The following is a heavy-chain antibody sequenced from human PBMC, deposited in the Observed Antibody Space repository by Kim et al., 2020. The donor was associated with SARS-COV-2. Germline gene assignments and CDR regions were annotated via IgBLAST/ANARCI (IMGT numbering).Heavy chain of an antibody. Sequence: STHSNPALKSRVTISVDTSKNQFSLKLSSVTAADTAVYYCARSPSLSDDYWGQGTLVTVSS. CDR2: ST. J-gene: IGHJ4*02. V-gene: IGHV4-34*01. CDR3: ARSPSLSDDY.